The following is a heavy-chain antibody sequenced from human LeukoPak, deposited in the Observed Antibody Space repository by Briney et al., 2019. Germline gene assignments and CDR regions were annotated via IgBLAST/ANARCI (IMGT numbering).Heavy chain of an antibody. CDR1: GFTFSSYW. CDR2: INSDGSST. D-gene: IGHD2-2*02. J-gene: IGHJ4*02. V-gene: IGHV3-74*01. CDR3: ARDTTIVVVPAAIGDFDY. Sequence: PGGSLRLSCAASGFTFSSYWMHWFRQAPGKGLVWVSRINSDGSSTSYADSVKGRFTISRDNAKNTLYLQMNSLRAEDTAVYYCARDTTIVVVPAAIGDFDYWGQGTLVTVSS.